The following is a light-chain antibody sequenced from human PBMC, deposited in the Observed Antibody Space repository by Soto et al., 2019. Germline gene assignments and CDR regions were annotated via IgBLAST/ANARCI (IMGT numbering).Light chain of an antibody. V-gene: IGKV1-5*03. CDR3: QEHNSYIPT. Sequence: DIQMTQSPSTLSASVVDRVTSTCLASQSVSSLVAWYHLKPGKAPKLLIYKASTLKSGVPSRFSGSGSGTEFTLAIDSLQPDDFATYYCQEHNSYIPTFGPGTKVDVK. CDR2: KAS. J-gene: IGKJ1*01. CDR1: QSVSSL.